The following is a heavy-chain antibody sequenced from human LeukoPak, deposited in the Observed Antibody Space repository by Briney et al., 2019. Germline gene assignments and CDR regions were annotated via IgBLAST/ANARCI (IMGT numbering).Heavy chain of an antibody. Sequence: GASVKVSCKASGYTFTSYDINWVRQATGQGLEWMGWMNPNSGNTGYAQKFQGRVTMTRNTSISTAYMELSSLRSEDTAVYYCARGLKACSGGSCYVVFFDPWGQGTLVTVSS. D-gene: IGHD2-15*01. CDR2: MNPNSGNT. V-gene: IGHV1-8*01. CDR1: GYTFTSYD. CDR3: ARGLKACSGGSCYVVFFDP. J-gene: IGHJ5*02.